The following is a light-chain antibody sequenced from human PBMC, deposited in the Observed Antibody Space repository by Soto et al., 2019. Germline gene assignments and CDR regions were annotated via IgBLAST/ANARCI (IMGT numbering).Light chain of an antibody. V-gene: IGLV2-14*03. CDR3: SSYTSSSTYV. J-gene: IGLJ1*01. CDR2: DVS. CDR1: SSEVGGYNY. Sequence: QSVLTQPASVSGSPGQSIAISCTGTSSEVGGYNYVSWYQHHPGKAPKLMIYDVSNRPSGVSNRFSGSKSDNTASLTFSGLQAEDEADYYCSSYTSSSTYVFGTGTKVTVL.